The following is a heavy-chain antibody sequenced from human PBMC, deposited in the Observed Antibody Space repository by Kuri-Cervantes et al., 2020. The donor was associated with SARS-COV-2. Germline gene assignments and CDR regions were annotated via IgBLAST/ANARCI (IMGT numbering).Heavy chain of an antibody. CDR2: IKSKTDGGTT. CDR3: TRQTTGNTTSWFDP. D-gene: IGHD1-1*01. J-gene: IGHJ5*02. V-gene: IGHV3-15*01. CDR1: GFTFSNAW. Sequence: GESLKISCAASGFTFSNAWMSWVRQAPGKGLEWVGRIKSKTDGGTTDYAAPVKGRSTISRDDLKNTLYLQMNSLKTEDTAVYYCTRQTTGNTTSWFDPWGQGTLVTVSS.